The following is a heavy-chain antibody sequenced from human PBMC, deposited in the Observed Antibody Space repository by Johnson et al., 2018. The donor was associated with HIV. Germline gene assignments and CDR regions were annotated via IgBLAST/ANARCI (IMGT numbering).Heavy chain of an antibody. CDR3: AREPLDGVYAFDI. CDR2: INWNGGNT. V-gene: IGHV3-66*02. CDR1: VFTVSSNY. J-gene: IGHJ3*02. D-gene: IGHD2-2*03. Sequence: VQLVESGGGLVQPGGSLRLSCAASVFTVSSNYMSWVRQAPGKGLECVSGINWNGGNTGYADSMKGRFAISRDNSKNTLYLQMYSLRAEDTAVYYCAREPLDGVYAFDIWGQGTMVTVSS.